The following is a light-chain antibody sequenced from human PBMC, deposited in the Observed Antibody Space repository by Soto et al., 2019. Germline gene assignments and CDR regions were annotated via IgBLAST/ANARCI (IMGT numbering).Light chain of an antibody. Sequence: ETVLTQSPGTLSLSPGERATLSCRASQSVSSNYLAWYQQKPGQAPRLLIYGASSRATGIPDRFSGSGSGTEFTLTISSLQPDDFATYYCQQYNSYLWTFGEGTKVDIK. V-gene: IGKV3-20*01. CDR1: QSVSSNY. CDR2: GAS. CDR3: QQYNSYLWT. J-gene: IGKJ1*01.